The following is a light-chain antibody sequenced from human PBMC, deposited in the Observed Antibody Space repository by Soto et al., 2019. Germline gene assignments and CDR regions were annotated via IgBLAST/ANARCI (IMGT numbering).Light chain of an antibody. CDR1: QSIDNY. Sequence: DIQMTQSPSSLSASVGDRVTITCRASQSIDNYLNWYQQKPGKPPKLLIFAASTLQSGVPSRFSGNSFGTDFSLTISSLQYEDFASYNCQHSYNTPLTFGGGTKVEIK. CDR3: QHSYNTPLT. V-gene: IGKV1-39*01. CDR2: AAS. J-gene: IGKJ4*01.